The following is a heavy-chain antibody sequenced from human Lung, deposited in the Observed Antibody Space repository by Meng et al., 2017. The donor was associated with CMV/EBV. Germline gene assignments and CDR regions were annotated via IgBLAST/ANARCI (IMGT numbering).Heavy chain of an antibody. J-gene: IGHJ6*02. Sequence: GGSLRLXXAASGFTVSSNYMSWVRQAPGKGLEWVSVIYSGGSTYYADSVKGRFTISRDNSKNTLYLQMNSLRAEDTAVYYCARGQGYDFWSGVYYYYGMAVWGQGTTVTVSS. V-gene: IGHV3-53*01. CDR2: IYSGGST. D-gene: IGHD3-3*01. CDR3: ARGQGYDFWSGVYYYYGMAV. CDR1: GFTVSSNY.